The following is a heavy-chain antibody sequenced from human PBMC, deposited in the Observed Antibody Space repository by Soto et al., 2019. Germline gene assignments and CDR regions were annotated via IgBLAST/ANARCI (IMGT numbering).Heavy chain of an antibody. CDR2: INAGNGNT. V-gene: IGHV1-3*01. Sequence: ASVKVSCKASGDTFTSYAMHWVRQAPGQRLEWMGWINAGNGNTKYSQKFQGRVTITRDTSASTAYMELSSLTSEDTAVYFCARDGGWELPTGNWFDPWGLGTLVTVSS. D-gene: IGHD1-26*01. J-gene: IGHJ5*02. CDR3: ARDGGWELPTGNWFDP. CDR1: GDTFTSYA.